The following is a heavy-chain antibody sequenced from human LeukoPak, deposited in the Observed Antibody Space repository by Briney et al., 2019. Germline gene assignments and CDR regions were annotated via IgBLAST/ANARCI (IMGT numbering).Heavy chain of an antibody. CDR2: LSSGSSYV. J-gene: IGHJ6*02. D-gene: IGHD4-17*01. Sequence: GGSLRLSCAASGFTFSSYSMNWVRQAPGKGLEWVSSLSSGSSYVLYADSVRGRFTISRDNAKNSLYLQMNSLRAEDTAVYYCARWGYGDLQSAGMDVWGQGTTVTVSS. V-gene: IGHV3-21*06. CDR3: ARWGYGDLQSAGMDV. CDR1: GFTFSSYS.